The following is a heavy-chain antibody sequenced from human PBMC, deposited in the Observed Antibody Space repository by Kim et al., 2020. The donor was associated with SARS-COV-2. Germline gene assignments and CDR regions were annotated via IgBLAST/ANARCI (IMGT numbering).Heavy chain of an antibody. J-gene: IGHJ5*02. D-gene: IGHD2-2*01. CDR3: AREPRLGYCSSTSCQGPFDP. Sequence: SVKVSCKASGGTFSSYAISWVRQAPGQGLEWMGGIIPIFGTANYAQKFQGRVTITADESTSTAYMELSSLRSEDMAVYYCAREPRLGYCSSTSCQGPFDPWGQGTLVTVSS. V-gene: IGHV1-69*13. CDR2: IIPIFGTA. CDR1: GGTFSSYA.